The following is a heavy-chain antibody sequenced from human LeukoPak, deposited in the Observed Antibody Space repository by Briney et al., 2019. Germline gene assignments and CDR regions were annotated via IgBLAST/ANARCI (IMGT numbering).Heavy chain of an antibody. J-gene: IGHJ4*02. Sequence: SETLSLTCTVSGGSMNTYFWSWIRQAPGKGLEWIGHIHYRGSTTYNPSLKSRVTISVDVSKNQFSLKLSSVTAADTAVYYCARHKTGGTYPLDYWGQGTLVTVSS. D-gene: IGHD1-26*01. CDR1: GGSMNTYF. V-gene: IGHV4-59*08. CDR3: ARHKTGGTYPLDY. CDR2: IHYRGST.